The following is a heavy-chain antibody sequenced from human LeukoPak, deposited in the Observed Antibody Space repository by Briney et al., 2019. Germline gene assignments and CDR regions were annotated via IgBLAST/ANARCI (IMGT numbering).Heavy chain of an antibody. Sequence: ASVTVSCTASGYTFTGYYMHWVRQAPGQGLEWMGRINTNSDGTNYAQTFQGRVTMTRDTSISTAYMELSRLRSDDTAVYYCAREYYDSSGSSFDYWGQGTLVTVSS. CDR1: GYTFTGYY. J-gene: IGHJ4*02. CDR2: INTNSDGT. CDR3: AREYYDSSGSSFDY. V-gene: IGHV1-2*06. D-gene: IGHD3-22*01.